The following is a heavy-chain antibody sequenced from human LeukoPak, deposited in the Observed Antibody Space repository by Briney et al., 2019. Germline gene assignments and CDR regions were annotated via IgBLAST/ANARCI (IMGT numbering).Heavy chain of an antibody. V-gene: IGHV3-66*04. Sequence: GGSLRLSCAASGFTVSSNYMNWVRQAPGKGLEWVSIIYSGGSTFYADSVKGRFTISRDNSENTLYLQMNSLRAEDTAVYYCAKHINYYDSSDYDYWGRGTLVTVSS. CDR3: AKHINYYDSSDYDY. CDR1: GFTVSSNY. CDR2: IYSGGST. D-gene: IGHD3-22*01. J-gene: IGHJ4*02.